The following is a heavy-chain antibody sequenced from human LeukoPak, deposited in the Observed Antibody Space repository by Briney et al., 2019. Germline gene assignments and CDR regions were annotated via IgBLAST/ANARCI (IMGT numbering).Heavy chain of an antibody. D-gene: IGHD6-13*01. CDR3: ARVPVAAGPAYYYYYMDV. CDR1: GGSISSYY. V-gene: IGHV4-4*07. Sequence: PSETLSLTCSVSGGSISSYYWSWIRQPAGKGLEWIGRIYTSGSTNYNPSLKSRVTMSVDTSKNQFSLKLSSVTAADTAVYYCARVPVAAGPAYYYYYMDVWGKGTTVTVSS. CDR2: IYTSGST. J-gene: IGHJ6*03.